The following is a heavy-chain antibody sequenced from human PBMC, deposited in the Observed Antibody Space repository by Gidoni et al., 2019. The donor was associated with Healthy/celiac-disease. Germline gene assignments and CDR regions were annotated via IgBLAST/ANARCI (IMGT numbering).Heavy chain of an antibody. J-gene: IGHJ5*02. CDR2: IYYSGST. CDR1: GGSISSYY. Sequence: QVQLQESGPGLVKPSETLSLTCTVSGGSISSYYWSWIRQPPGKGLEWIGYIYYSGSTNYNPSLKSRVTISVDTSKNQFSLKLSSVTAADTAVYYCARDLWDSSGYSIGWFDPWGQGTLVTVSS. CDR3: ARDLWDSSGYSIGWFDP. V-gene: IGHV4-59*01. D-gene: IGHD3-22*01.